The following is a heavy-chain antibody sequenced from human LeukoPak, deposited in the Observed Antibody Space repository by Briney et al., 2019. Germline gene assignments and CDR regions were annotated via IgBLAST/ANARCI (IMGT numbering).Heavy chain of an antibody. D-gene: IGHD3-3*01. CDR1: GYTFTSYD. V-gene: IGHV1-8*01. CDR3: ARGPRHYDFWSGYYYFDY. J-gene: IGHJ4*02. CDR2: MNPNSGNT. Sequence: AASVKVSCKASGYTFTSYDINWVRQATGQGLEWMGWMNPNSGNTGYAQKFQGRVTMTRNTFISTAYMKLSSLRSEDTAVYYCARGPRHYDFWSGYYYFDYWGQGTLVTVSS.